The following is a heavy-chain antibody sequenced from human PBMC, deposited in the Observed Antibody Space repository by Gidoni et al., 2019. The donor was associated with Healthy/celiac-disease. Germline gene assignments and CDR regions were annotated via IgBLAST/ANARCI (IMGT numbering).Heavy chain of an antibody. J-gene: IGHJ4*02. CDR1: GGSISSSSYY. V-gene: IGHV4-39*01. CDR3: ARQSQQWLAIAPVYFDY. Sequence: QLQLQESGPGLVKPSETLSLTCTVSGGSISSSSYYWGWIRQPPGKGLEWIGSIYYSGSTYYNPSLKSRVTISVDTSKNQFSLKLSSVTAADTAVYYCARQSQQWLAIAPVYFDYWGQGTLVTVSS. D-gene: IGHD6-19*01. CDR2: IYYSGST.